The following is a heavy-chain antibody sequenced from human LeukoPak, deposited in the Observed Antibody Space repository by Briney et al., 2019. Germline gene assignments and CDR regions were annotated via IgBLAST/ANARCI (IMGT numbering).Heavy chain of an antibody. D-gene: IGHD6-19*01. CDR2: ISSSSSYI. J-gene: IGHJ4*02. CDR3: TKAGPPSGKYFADY. CDR1: GFTFSSYS. Sequence: GGSLRLSCAASGFTFSSYSMNWVRQAPGKGLEWVSSISSSSSYIYYADSVKGRFTISRDNAKNPLYLQMNSLRAEDTAIYYCTKAGPPSGKYFADYWGQGTLVTVSS. V-gene: IGHV3-21*04.